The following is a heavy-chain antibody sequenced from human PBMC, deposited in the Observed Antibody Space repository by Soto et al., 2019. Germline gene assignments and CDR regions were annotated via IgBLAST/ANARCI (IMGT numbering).Heavy chain of an antibody. V-gene: IGHV4-30-4*08. J-gene: IGHJ4*01. CDR1: GESIRSSAFY. Sequence: PSETLSLTCSVSGESIRSSAFYWGWVRQLPGKTLEWLGFIYYDGNTYYNPSLKSRLRISSDTSNNQVSLTLSSATATDTATYYCARSRMGHASPTDFWGHGILVTVS. D-gene: IGHD2-2*01. CDR2: IYYDGNT. CDR3: ARSRMGHASPTDF.